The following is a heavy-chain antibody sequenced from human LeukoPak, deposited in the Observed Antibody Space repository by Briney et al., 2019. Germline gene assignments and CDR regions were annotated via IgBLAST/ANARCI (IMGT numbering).Heavy chain of an antibody. CDR1: TSR. D-gene: IGHD3-22*01. V-gene: IGHV1-18*01. CDR3: ARELWNFYEDSGYNRDFDS. J-gene: IGHJ5*01. Sequence: ASVKVSCKATSRISWVRQAPGQGLEWMGWIGTYGGDTYYAQKFQGRITVTTDTSTSTVYMELRNLRSDDTAVYDCARELWNFYEDSGYNRDFDSWGQGTLVTVSS. CDR2: IGTYGGDT.